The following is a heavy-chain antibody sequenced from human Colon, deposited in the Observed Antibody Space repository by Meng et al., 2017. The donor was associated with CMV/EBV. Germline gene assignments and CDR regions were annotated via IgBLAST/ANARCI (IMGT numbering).Heavy chain of an antibody. J-gene: IGHJ3*01. D-gene: IGHD6-13*01. CDR1: GFPFGTYW. CDR2: IKQDGSEK. CDR3: ARAKYCISSSCPPSDSFDY. V-gene: IGHV3-7*01. Sequence: GESLKISCAASGFPFGTYWMTWVRQAPGKGLEWVANIKQDGSEKFYVDSVKGRFTISRDNARNSLYLQMISLRAEDTAVYYCARAKYCISSSCPPSDSFDYWGQGTEVTVSS.